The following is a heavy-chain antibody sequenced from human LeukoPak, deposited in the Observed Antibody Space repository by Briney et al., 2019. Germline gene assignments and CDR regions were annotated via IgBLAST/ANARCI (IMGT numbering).Heavy chain of an antibody. J-gene: IGHJ4*02. V-gene: IGHV3-23*01. CDR2: IDGPTYRT. Sequence: PGGSLRLSCAASGFTFSNAWMSWVRQAPGKGLEWVSTIDGPTYRTHYADSVMGRFTISRDNSKNTLYLQMNSLRVEDTAVYFCTTWVGAHFDFWGQGTLVTVSS. CDR1: GFTFSNAW. D-gene: IGHD1-26*01. CDR3: TTWVGAHFDF.